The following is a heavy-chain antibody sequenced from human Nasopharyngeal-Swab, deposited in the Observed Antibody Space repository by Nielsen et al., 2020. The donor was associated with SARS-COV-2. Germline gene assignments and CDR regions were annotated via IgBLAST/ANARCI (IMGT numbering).Heavy chain of an antibody. Sequence: SETLSLTCKVAGGSISSYYWSWIRQPPGKGPEWIGYIYYSGSTNYNPSLKSRVTISIDTSKNQFSLNLSSVTAADTAVYYCARLAYGSGTYSWDYWGQGTLVTVSS. CDR1: GGSISSYY. V-gene: IGHV4-59*01. CDR2: IYYSGST. J-gene: IGHJ4*02. D-gene: IGHD3-10*01. CDR3: ARLAYGSGTYSWDY.